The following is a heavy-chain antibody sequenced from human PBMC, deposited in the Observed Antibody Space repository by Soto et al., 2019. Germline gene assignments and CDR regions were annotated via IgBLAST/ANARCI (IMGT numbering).Heavy chain of an antibody. CDR3: ARDSSEDSSGYYYSYYYYGMDV. V-gene: IGHV5-10-1*01. J-gene: IGHJ6*02. Sequence: GESLKISCKGSGYSFTRYWISWVGQMPGKGLEWMGRIDPSDSYTNYSPSFQGHVTISADKSISTAYLQWSSLKASDTAMYYCARDSSEDSSGYYYSYYYYGMDVWGQGTTVTVSS. CDR1: GYSFTRYW. CDR2: IDPSDSYT. D-gene: IGHD3-22*01.